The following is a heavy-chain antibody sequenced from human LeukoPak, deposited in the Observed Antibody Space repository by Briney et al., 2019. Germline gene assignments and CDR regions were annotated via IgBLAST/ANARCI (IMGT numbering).Heavy chain of an antibody. CDR1: GFIFSNYA. J-gene: IGHJ3*02. Sequence: GGSLRLSCSASGFIFSNYAMHWVRQAPGKGLEYVSAISGSGGGTYHTDSVKGRFTISRDNSKNTLYLQMNSLRAEDTAVYYCAREVGGSAFDIWGQGTMVTVSS. D-gene: IGHD3-16*01. V-gene: IGHV3-64*04. CDR2: ISGSGGGT. CDR3: AREVGGSAFDI.